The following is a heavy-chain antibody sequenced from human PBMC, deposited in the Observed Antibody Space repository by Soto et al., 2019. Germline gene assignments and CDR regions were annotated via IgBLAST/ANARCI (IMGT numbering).Heavy chain of an antibody. Sequence: EVQLVESGGGLVKPGGSLRLSCAASGFTFSSYSMNWVRQAPGKGLEWVSSISSSSSYIYYADSVKGRFTISRNNAKNSLYLQMNSLRGEDTAVYYCARERGYCSGGSCHDAFDIWGQGTMVTVSS. CDR2: ISSSSSYI. CDR3: ARERGYCSGGSCHDAFDI. V-gene: IGHV3-21*01. D-gene: IGHD2-15*01. CDR1: GFTFSSYS. J-gene: IGHJ3*02.